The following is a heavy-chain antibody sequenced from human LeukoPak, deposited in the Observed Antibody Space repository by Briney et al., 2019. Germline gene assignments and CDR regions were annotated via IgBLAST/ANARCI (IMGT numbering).Heavy chain of an antibody. CDR1: GGSFSGYY. V-gene: IGHV4-34*01. CDR2: INHSGST. Sequence: SETLSLTCAVYGGSFSGYYWSWIRQPPGKGLGWIGEINHSGSTNYNPSLKSRVTISVDTSKNQFSLKLSSVTAADTAVYYCASSMRWELLRRWGQGTLVTVSS. D-gene: IGHD1-26*01. CDR3: ASSMRWELLRR. J-gene: IGHJ4*02.